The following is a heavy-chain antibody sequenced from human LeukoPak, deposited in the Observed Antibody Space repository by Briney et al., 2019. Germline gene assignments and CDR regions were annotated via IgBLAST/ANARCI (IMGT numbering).Heavy chain of an antibody. J-gene: IGHJ4*02. Sequence: GGSLRLSCATSGFIFSGYYMXXXXXAXGXXXEWVSYISGSGNDISXADSVKGXXXXSXXNXXXSLYLQMNSLRAEDTAVYFCARDTLNTIDYWGLGTLVTVSS. D-gene: IGHD2-8*01. CDR1: GFIFSGYY. CDR2: ISGSGNDI. CDR3: ARDTLNTIDY. V-gene: IGHV3-11*04.